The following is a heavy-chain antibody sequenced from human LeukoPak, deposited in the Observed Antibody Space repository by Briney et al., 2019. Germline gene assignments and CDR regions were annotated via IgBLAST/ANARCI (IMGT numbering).Heavy chain of an antibody. V-gene: IGHV3-21*01. J-gene: IGHJ4*02. CDR1: GFTFRSFS. D-gene: IGHD2-15*01. CDR2: ISVNSNYI. CDR3: AQGVYCSGGSCYFGY. Sequence: GGSLRLSCAASGFTFRSFSVNWVRQAPGKGLEWVSSISVNSNYIYYADSVKGRFTISRDNAKNSVYLQMNSLRAEDTAVYYCAQGVYCSGGSCYFGYWGQGTLVTVSS.